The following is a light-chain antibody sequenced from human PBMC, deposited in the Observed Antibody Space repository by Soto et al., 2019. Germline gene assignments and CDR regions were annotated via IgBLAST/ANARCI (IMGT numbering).Light chain of an antibody. V-gene: IGLV1-47*01. CDR3: AVWHDSLSGSYVV. CDR2: GNH. J-gene: IGLJ2*01. Sequence: QSVLTQPPSASGTPGQRVTISCSGSSSNIGSNYVYWYQHLPGTAPKVLIYGNHQRPSGVPDRFSGSKSGTSASLAISGLRSEDEADYYCAVWHDSLSGSYVVFGGGTKLTVL. CDR1: SSNIGSNY.